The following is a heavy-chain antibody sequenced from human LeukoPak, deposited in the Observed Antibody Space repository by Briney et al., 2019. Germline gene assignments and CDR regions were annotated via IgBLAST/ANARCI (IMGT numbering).Heavy chain of an antibody. J-gene: IGHJ3*02. D-gene: IGHD3-10*01. V-gene: IGHV3-48*02. Sequence: GGSLRLSCAASGFTFSSYSVNWVRQAPGKGLEWVSYINIISSEIYYGDSVKDRFTISTDNAKNSVYLQMNSLRDEDTAVYYCARDRAYAFDNWGQGTMVTVSS. CDR2: INIISSEI. CDR1: GFTFSSYS. CDR3: ARDRAYAFDN.